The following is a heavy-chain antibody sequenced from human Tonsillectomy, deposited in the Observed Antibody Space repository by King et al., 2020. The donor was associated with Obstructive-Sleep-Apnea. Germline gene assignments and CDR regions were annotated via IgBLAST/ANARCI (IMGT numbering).Heavy chain of an antibody. CDR1: GFTFSSYA. J-gene: IGHJ1*01. D-gene: IGHD1-26*01. Sequence: VQLVESGGGLVQPGGSLRLSCAASGFTFSSYAMSWVRQAPGKGLEWVSAISGSGGSTYYADSVKGRFTISRDNSKNTLYLQMNSLRAEDTAVYYCAKVEPGIVRQGSAEYFQHWGQGTLVTVSS. CDR3: AKVEPGIVRQGSAEYFQH. CDR2: ISGSGGST. V-gene: IGHV3-23*04.